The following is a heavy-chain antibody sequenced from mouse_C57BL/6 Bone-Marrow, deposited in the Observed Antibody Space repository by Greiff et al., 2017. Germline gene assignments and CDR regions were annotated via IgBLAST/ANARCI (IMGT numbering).Heavy chain of an antibody. CDR1: GFNIKDDY. Sequence: VHVKQSGAELVRPGASVKLSCTASGFNIKDDYMHWVKQRPEQGLEWIGWIDPENGDTEYASKFQGKATITADTSSNTAYLQLSSLTSEDTAVYYCTTMVTPFAYWGQGTLGTVSA. CDR3: TTMVTPFAY. V-gene: IGHV14-4*01. CDR2: IDPENGDT. J-gene: IGHJ3*01. D-gene: IGHD2-2*01.